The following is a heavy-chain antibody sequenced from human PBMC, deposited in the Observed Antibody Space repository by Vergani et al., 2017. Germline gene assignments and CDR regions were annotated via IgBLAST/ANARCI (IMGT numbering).Heavy chain of an antibody. D-gene: IGHD3-10*01. CDR3: ASTPFRPYGSFPGY. CDR2: ISSSSSYT. V-gene: IGHV3-11*06. J-gene: IGHJ4*02. Sequence: QVQLVESGGGLVKPGGSLRLSCAASGFTFSDYYMSWIRQAPGKGLEWVSYISSSSSYTNYADSVKGRFTISRDNAKNSLYLQMNSLRAEDTAVYYCASTPFRPYGSFPGYWGQGTLVTVSS. CDR1: GFTFSDYY.